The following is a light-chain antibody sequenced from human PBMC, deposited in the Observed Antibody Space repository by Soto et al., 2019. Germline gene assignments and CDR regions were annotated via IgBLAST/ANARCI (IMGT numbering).Light chain of an antibody. Sequence: QSVLTQPPSVSAAPGQKVTVSCSGTSSNIGNNYVSWYQQVPGTAPKLLIFDDNKRPSGSPDRFSGSRSGTSATLDITGLQTGDEADYYCGTWDGSLGAGVFGGGTKLTVL. CDR1: SSNIGNNY. CDR3: GTWDGSLGAGV. V-gene: IGLV1-51*01. CDR2: DDN. J-gene: IGLJ3*02.